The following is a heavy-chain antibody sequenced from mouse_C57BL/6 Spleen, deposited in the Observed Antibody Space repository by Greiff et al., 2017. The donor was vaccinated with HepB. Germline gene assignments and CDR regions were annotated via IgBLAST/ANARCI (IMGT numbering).Heavy chain of an antibody. CDR3: ARRSLDGYSPFAY. Sequence: SGAELARPGASVKMSCKASGYTFTSYTMHWVKQRPGQGLEWIGYINPSSGYTKYNQKFKDKATLTASKSSSTAYMQLSSLTSEDSAVYYCARRSLDGYSPFAYWGQGTLVTVSA. J-gene: IGHJ3*01. CDR1: GYTFTSYT. CDR2: INPSSGYT. V-gene: IGHV1-4*01. D-gene: IGHD2-3*01.